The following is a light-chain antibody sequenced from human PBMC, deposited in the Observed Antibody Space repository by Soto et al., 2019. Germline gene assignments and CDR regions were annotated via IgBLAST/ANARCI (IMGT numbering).Light chain of an antibody. Sequence: DIQMTQSPSSLSASVGDRVTITCRASQSISSYLNWYQQKPGKAPKLLIYAASSLQSGVPSRFSGSGSGTAFTLTISSLQPEDFETYYCQQSYRTPGTFGQGTKVEIK. CDR1: QSISSY. CDR2: AAS. CDR3: QQSYRTPGT. J-gene: IGKJ1*01. V-gene: IGKV1-39*01.